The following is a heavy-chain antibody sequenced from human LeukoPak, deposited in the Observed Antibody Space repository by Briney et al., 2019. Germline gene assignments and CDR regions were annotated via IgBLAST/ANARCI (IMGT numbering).Heavy chain of an antibody. D-gene: IGHD2-21*02. Sequence: PGGSLRLSCTASGGTFNDFVMQWVRQVPGKSLEWLALISGEGGTTYYASSVEGRFTISRDTTQKSLFLEMNDLGTEDTALYYCAKSGLGDHGIFTGRGSPYYYYYLDVWGKGTTVIVS. J-gene: IGHJ6*03. CDR1: GGTFNDFV. CDR2: ISGEGGTT. CDR3: AKSGLGDHGIFTGRGSPYYYYYLDV. V-gene: IGHV3-43*02.